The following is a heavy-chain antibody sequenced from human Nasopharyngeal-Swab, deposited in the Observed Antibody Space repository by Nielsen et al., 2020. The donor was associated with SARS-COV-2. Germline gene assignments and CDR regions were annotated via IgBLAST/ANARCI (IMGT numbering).Heavy chain of an antibody. J-gene: IGHJ4*02. Sequence: SQTLSLTCAISGDSVSSNNVGWNWIGQSPSRGLEWLGRTYYGSKWYNHYAPSVKSRVTIKPDTSKNQFSLQMDSVTPEDSAVYYCARGFLQTGFDYWGQGTLVTVSS. CDR3: ARGFLQTGFDY. CDR2: TYYGSKWYN. D-gene: IGHD3-9*01. CDR1: GDSVSSNNVG. V-gene: IGHV6-1*01.